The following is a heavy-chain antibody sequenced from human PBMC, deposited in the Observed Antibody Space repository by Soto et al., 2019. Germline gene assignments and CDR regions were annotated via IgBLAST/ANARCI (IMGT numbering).Heavy chain of an antibody. Sequence: QVQLVQSGAEEKKPGASVKVSCKATGYTFTSYAMHWVRQAPGKSLEWMGWINAGNGNTKYSQKFQGRVTITRDTSASTAYMELSSLRSEDTAVYYCARSPGGPMTPGDYWGQGTLVTVSS. V-gene: IGHV1-3*05. CDR3: ARSPGGPMTPGDY. CDR1: GYTFTSYA. D-gene: IGHD3-10*01. CDR2: INAGNGNT. J-gene: IGHJ4*02.